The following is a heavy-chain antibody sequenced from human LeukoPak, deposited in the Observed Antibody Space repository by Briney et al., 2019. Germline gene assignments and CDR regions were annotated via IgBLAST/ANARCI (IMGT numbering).Heavy chain of an antibody. D-gene: IGHD1-1*01. V-gene: IGHV4-4*07. CDR2: IYTSGST. Sequence: SEALSLTCTVSGGSISSYYWSWIRQPAGKGLEWIGRIYTSGSTNYNPSLKSRVTMSVDTSKNQFSLKLSSVTAADTAVYYCARTGLPRGYFDYWGQGTLVTVSS. CDR1: GGSISSYY. J-gene: IGHJ4*02. CDR3: ARTGLPRGYFDY.